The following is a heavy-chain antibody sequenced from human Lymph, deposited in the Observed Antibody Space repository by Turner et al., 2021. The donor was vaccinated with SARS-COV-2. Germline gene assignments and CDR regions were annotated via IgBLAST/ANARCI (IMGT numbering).Heavy chain of an antibody. J-gene: IGHJ4*02. Sequence: QVQLVQSGAEVKKRGASVKVSCTASGYPFTGHYIHWVRQAPGQGLEWMGWINPNSGGTNYAQRFQGRVTMTRVTSLSTAYMQLSRLRSDDTAVYYCARSRDLQSMVRGVDPFDYWGQGTLVTVSS. D-gene: IGHD3-10*01. V-gene: IGHV1-2*02. CDR2: INPNSGGT. CDR3: ARSRDLQSMVRGVDPFDY. CDR1: GYPFTGHY.